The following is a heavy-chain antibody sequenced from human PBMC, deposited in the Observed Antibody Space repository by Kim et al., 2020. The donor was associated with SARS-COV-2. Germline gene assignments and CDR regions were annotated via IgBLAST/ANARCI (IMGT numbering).Heavy chain of an antibody. CDR3: ASGAITMVRGVIITNYYYYYRMDV. CDR2: INHSGST. D-gene: IGHD3-10*01. J-gene: IGHJ6*02. V-gene: IGHV4-34*01. Sequence: SETLSLTCAVDGGSFSGYYWSWIRQPAGKGLEWIGEINHSGSTNYNPSLKSRVTISVDTSENQFSLKLSSVTAGDTAVYYCASGAITMVRGVIITNYYYYYRMDVWGPGTTVTVS. CDR1: GGSFSGYY.